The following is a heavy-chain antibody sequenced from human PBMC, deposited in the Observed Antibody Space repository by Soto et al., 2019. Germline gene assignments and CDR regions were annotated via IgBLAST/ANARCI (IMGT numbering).Heavy chain of an antibody. CDR2: INAGNGNT. Sequence: ASVKVSCKASGYTFTSYAMHWVRQAPGQRLEWMGWINAGNGNTKYSQKFRGRVTITRDTSASTAYMELSSLRSEDTAVYYCARFHSGSYSVDYFDYWGQGTLVTVSS. CDR1: GYTFTSYA. CDR3: ARFHSGSYSVDYFDY. V-gene: IGHV1-3*01. D-gene: IGHD1-26*01. J-gene: IGHJ4*02.